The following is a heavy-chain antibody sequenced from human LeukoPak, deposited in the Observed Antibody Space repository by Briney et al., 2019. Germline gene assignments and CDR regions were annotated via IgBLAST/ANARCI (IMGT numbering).Heavy chain of an antibody. D-gene: IGHD2-2*01. CDR2: IYYSGST. CDR1: GGSISSSTYY. V-gene: IGHV4-39*07. J-gene: IGHJ5*02. Sequence: SETLSLTCTVSGGSISSSTYYWGWIRQPPGKGLEWIGNIYYSGSTYYNPSFKSRVTISADTSKNQFSLKLNSVTAADTAVYYCAKDRKQCTSSSCYPAWFDPWGQGTLVTVSS. CDR3: AKDRKQCTSSSCYPAWFDP.